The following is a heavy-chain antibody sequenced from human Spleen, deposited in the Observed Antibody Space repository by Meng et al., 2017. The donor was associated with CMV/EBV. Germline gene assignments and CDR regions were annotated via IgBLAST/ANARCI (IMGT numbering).Heavy chain of an antibody. CDR3: AHRRPEYGSSWYS. CDR2: IYWNDDK. Sequence: SGFSRRPWGVGVRWPRQPPGEALEWLALIYWNDDKRYSPSLKSSLTIPTDTSKNQVVLTITNMDPVDTATYYCAHRRPEYGSSWYSWGQGTLVTVSS. CDR1: GFSRRPWGVG. D-gene: IGHD6-13*01. J-gene: IGHJ4*02. V-gene: IGHV2-5*01.